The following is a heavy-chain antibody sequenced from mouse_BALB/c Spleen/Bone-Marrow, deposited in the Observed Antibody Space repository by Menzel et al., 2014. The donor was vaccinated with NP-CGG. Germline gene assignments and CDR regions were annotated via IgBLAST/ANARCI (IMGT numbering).Heavy chain of an antibody. V-gene: IGHV5-6-3*01. J-gene: IGHJ4*01. Sequence: EVKLMESGGGLVQPGGSLKLSCAASGFTFSSYGMSWVRQTPDKRLELVATINSNGGRTYYSDSVKGRFTISRDNAKNTLYLQMSSLKSEDTAMYYCARDSLLRSLYAMDYWGQGTSVTVSS. D-gene: IGHD1-2*01. CDR3: ARDSLLRSLYAMDY. CDR2: INSNGGRT. CDR1: GFTFSSYG.